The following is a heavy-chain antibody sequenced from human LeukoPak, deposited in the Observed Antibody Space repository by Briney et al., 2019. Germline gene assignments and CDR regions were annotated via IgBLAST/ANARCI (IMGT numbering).Heavy chain of an antibody. CDR3: ARHLRSFPDC. CDR1: GDSIRSYY. V-gene: IGHV4-59*08. Sequence: SETLSLTCTFSGDSIRSYYWSWIRQPPGKGLEWLGYIYYSGTTTYNPSLKSRLTMSLDTSKKQLSLRLTSVTAADTAVYYCARHLRSFPDCWGQGTLVTVSS. J-gene: IGHJ4*02. D-gene: IGHD3-3*02. CDR2: IYYSGTT.